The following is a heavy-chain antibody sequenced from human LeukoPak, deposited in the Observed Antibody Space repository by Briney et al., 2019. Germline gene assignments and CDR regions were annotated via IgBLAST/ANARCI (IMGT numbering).Heavy chain of an antibody. CDR3: AREIPVCSGGSCYGSYYYYYMDV. D-gene: IGHD2-15*01. Sequence: SQTLSLTCTVSGGSISSGSYYWSWIRQPAGKGLEWIGRIYTSGSTNYNPSLKSRVTISVDTSKNQFSLKLSSVTAADTAVYYCAREIPVCSGGSCYGSYYYYYMDVWGKGTTVTISS. V-gene: IGHV4-61*02. CDR1: GGSISSGSYY. J-gene: IGHJ6*03. CDR2: IYTSGST.